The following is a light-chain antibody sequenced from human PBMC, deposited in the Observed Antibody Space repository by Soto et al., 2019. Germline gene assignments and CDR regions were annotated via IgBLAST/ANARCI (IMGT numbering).Light chain of an antibody. J-gene: IGLJ2*01. CDR3: SSYTSTNTLVI. V-gene: IGLV2-14*03. CDR1: SSDVGGYNY. Sequence: QSALTQPASVSGSPGQSVTISCTGTSSDVGGYNYVSWYQQHPGKAPKLLIYVVSHRPSVVSNRFSGSKSGNTASLAISGLQAEDEADYYCSSYTSTNTLVIFGGGTQLTVL. CDR2: VVS.